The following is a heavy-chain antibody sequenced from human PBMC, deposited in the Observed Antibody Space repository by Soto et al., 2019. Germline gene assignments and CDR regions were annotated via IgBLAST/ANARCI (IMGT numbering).Heavy chain of an antibody. J-gene: IGHJ3*02. Sequence: GGSLRLSCAASGFTFSSYAMHWVRQAPGKGLAWVAVISYDGSNKYYADSVKGRFTISRDNSKNPLYLQMNSLRSEDTAVYYCARDGSRIAAADGALDIWGQGTMVTVSS. CDR3: ARDGSRIAAADGALDI. CDR1: GFTFSSYA. V-gene: IGHV3-30*04. D-gene: IGHD6-13*01. CDR2: ISYDGSNK.